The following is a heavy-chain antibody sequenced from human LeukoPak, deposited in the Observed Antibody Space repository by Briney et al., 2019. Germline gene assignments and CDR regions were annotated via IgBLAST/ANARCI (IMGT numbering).Heavy chain of an antibody. J-gene: IGHJ5*02. V-gene: IGHV3-7*01. D-gene: IGHD3-22*01. Sequence: PGGSPRLSCTASGFTFSSYWMSWVRQAPGKGLEWVANIKQDGSAKYYVDSVKDRFTISRDNAKNSLYLQMNSLRAEDTAVYYCAQECVDSSGYYYVPNWFDPWGQGTLVTVSS. CDR2: IKQDGSAK. CDR1: GFTFSSYW. CDR3: AQECVDSSGYYYVPNWFDP.